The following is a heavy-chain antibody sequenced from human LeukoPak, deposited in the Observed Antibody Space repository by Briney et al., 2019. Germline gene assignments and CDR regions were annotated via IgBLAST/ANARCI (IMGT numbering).Heavy chain of an antibody. V-gene: IGHV1-69*13. CDR2: IIPIFGTA. J-gene: IGHJ6*02. Sequence: ASVKVSCKASGGTFSSYAISWVRQAPGQGLEWMGGIIPIFGTANYAQKFQGRVTITADESTSTAYMELSSLRSEDTAVYYCARDIVVVVAAHEGYYYYGMDVWGQGTTVTVSS. D-gene: IGHD2-15*01. CDR1: GGTFSSYA. CDR3: ARDIVVVVAAHEGYYYYGMDV.